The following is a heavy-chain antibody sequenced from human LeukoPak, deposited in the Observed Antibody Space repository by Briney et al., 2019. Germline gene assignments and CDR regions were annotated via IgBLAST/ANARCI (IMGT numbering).Heavy chain of an antibody. D-gene: IGHD3-22*01. CDR3: ARPYYYDSSGYYSFFDY. Sequence: ASVKVSCKASGYTFTSYYMHWVRQAPGQGLEWMGIINPSGGSTSYAQKFQGRVTMTRDTSTSTAYMELSSLRSEDTAVYYCARPYYYDSSGYYSFFDYWGQGTLVTVSS. CDR2: INPSGGST. CDR1: GYTFTSYY. V-gene: IGHV1-46*01. J-gene: IGHJ4*02.